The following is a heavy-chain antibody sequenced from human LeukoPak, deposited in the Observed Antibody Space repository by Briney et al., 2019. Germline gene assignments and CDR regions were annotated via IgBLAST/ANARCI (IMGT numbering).Heavy chain of an antibody. Sequence: PGGSLRLSCAASGFTFSSYGMHWVRQAPGKGLEWVAFIRYDGSNKYYADSVKGRFTIPRDNSKNTLYLQMNSLRAEDTAVYYCAKVGLRYYGFWSGYPNDAFGIWGQGTMVTVSS. J-gene: IGHJ3*02. CDR1: GFTFSSYG. CDR3: AKVGLRYYGFWSGYPNDAFGI. V-gene: IGHV3-30*02. D-gene: IGHD3-3*01. CDR2: IRYDGSNK.